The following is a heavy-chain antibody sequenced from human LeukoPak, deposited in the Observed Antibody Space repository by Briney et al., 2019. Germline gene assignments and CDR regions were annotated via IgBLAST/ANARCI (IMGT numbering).Heavy chain of an antibody. Sequence: ASVKVSCKASGYTFTSYGISWVRQAPGQGLEWMGWISAYNGNTNYAQKLQGRVTMTTDTSPSTAYMELRSLRSDDTAVYYCASTGPGNGYYYGMDVWGQGTTVTVSS. D-gene: IGHD3-10*01. V-gene: IGHV1-18*01. CDR2: ISAYNGNT. J-gene: IGHJ6*02. CDR3: ASTGPGNGYYYGMDV. CDR1: GYTFTSYG.